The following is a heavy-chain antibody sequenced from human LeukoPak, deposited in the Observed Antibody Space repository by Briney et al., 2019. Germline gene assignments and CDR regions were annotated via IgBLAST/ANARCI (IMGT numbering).Heavy chain of an antibody. V-gene: IGHV1-18*04. CDR1: GYTFTSYY. J-gene: IGHJ4*02. D-gene: IGHD6-25*01. CDR2: ISAQNGNT. CDR3: ARESNGGYGFDY. Sequence: GASVKVSCKASGYTFTSYYMHWVRQAPGQGLEWMGWISAQNGNTNYVQHLLGRVTMTRDTSATTAYMELRSLKSDDTAVYYCARESNGGYGFDYWGQGTKVTVAS.